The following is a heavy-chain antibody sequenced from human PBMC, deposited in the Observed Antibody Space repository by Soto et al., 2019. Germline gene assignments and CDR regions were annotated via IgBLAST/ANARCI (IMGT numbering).Heavy chain of an antibody. Sequence: QVQLVESGGGVVQPGRSLRLSCAASGFTFSSYAMHWVRQAPGKGLEWVAVISYDGSNKYYADSVKGRFTISRDNSKKTLYLQMNSLRAEDTAVYYCARFKGCSGGSCYPYFDYWGQGTLVTVSS. CDR1: GFTFSSYA. J-gene: IGHJ4*02. D-gene: IGHD2-15*01. V-gene: IGHV3-30-3*01. CDR3: ARFKGCSGGSCYPYFDY. CDR2: ISYDGSNK.